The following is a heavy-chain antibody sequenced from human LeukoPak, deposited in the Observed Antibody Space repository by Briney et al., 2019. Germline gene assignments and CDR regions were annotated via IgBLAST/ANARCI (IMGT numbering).Heavy chain of an antibody. CDR2: ICTGESTI. CDR1: GFTFSNYC. Sequence: GGSLRLSCAASGFTFSNYCMHWVRRPPGKGLVWVSQICTGESTIKSADSVKGRFTISRDNAKNTLYLQMSSLRVEDTAVYYCVRGVPVTPGIDYWGQGTLVSVSS. D-gene: IGHD2-2*01. V-gene: IGHV3-74*01. J-gene: IGHJ4*02. CDR3: VRGVPVTPGIDY.